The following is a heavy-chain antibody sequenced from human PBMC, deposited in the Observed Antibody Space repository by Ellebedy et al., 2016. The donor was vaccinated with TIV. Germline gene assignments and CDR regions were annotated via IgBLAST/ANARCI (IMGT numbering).Heavy chain of an antibody. Sequence: SETLSLXCTVSGGSISSGGYYWSWIRQHPGKGLEWIGYIYYSGSTYYNPSLKSRVTISVDTSKNQFSLKLSSVTAADTAVYYCARRQWLGKGWFDPWGQGTLVTVSS. V-gene: IGHV4-31*03. CDR1: GGSISSGGYY. CDR3: ARRQWLGKGWFDP. D-gene: IGHD6-19*01. J-gene: IGHJ5*02. CDR2: IYYSGST.